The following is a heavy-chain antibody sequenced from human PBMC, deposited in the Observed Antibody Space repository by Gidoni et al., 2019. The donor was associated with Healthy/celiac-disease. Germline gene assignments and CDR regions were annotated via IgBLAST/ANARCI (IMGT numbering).Heavy chain of an antibody. J-gene: IGHJ5*02. D-gene: IGHD2-15*01. V-gene: IGHV4-39*01. Sequence: QLQLQVSGLGLVKPSVTLSLTCTVSGCSISSSSYYWGWIRQPPGKGLEWIGGIYYSGSTYYNPSLKSRVTISVDTSKNQFSLKLGSVAAADTAVYYCARLRAYWFDPWGQGTLVTVSS. CDR3: ARLRAYWFDP. CDR1: GCSISSSSYY. CDR2: IYYSGST.